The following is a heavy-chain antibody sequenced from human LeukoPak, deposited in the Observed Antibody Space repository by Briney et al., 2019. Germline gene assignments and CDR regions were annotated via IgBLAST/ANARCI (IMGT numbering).Heavy chain of an antibody. Sequence: GGSLRLSCAASGFTFDDYAMHWVRQAPGKGLEWVSSISWNSGSIGYADSVKGRFTISRDNAKNSLYLQMNGLRAEDMALYYCAKDFGSSGSRHAFDIWGQGTMVTVSS. CDR1: GFTFDDYA. CDR3: AKDFGSSGSRHAFDI. CDR2: ISWNSGSI. V-gene: IGHV3-9*03. J-gene: IGHJ3*02. D-gene: IGHD6-6*01.